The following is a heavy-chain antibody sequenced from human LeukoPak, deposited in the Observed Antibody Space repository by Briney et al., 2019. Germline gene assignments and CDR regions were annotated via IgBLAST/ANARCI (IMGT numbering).Heavy chain of an antibody. D-gene: IGHD4-23*01. CDR2: INPSGGST. CDR3: ARDAGVTPGDY. V-gene: IGHV1-46*01. CDR1: GGTFSSYA. J-gene: IGHJ4*02. Sequence: ASVKVSCKASGGTFSSYAISWVRQAPGQGLEWMGIINPSGGSTSYAQKFQGRVTMTRDTSTSTVYMELSSLRSEDTAVYYCARDAGVTPGDYWGQGTLVTVSS.